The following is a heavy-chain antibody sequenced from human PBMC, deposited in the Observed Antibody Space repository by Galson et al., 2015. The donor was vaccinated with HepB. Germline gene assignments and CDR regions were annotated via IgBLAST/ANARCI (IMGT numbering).Heavy chain of an antibody. CDR2: INPSGGST. CDR3: ARVPGATKDAFDI. CDR1: GYTFTSYY. V-gene: IGHV1-46*03. D-gene: IGHD5-12*01. J-gene: IGHJ3*02. Sequence: SVKVSCKASGYTFTSYYMHWVRQAPGQGLEWMGIINPSGGSTSYAQKFQGRVTMTRDTSTSTVYMELSSLRSEDTAVYYCARVPGATKDAFDIWGQGTMVTVSS.